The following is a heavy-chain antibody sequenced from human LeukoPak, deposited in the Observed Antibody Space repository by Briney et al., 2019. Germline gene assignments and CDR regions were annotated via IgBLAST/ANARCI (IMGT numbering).Heavy chain of an antibody. CDR3: AKDLRGERVVPTGGFDY. CDR1: GFTLSSYA. V-gene: IGHV3-23*01. CDR2: ISGSGGST. Sequence: SGGSLRLSCAASGFTLSSYAMSWVRQAPGKGLEWVSAISGSGGSTYYADSVKGRFTISRDNSKNTLYLQMNSLRAEDTAVYYCAKDLRGERVVPTGGFDYWGQGTLVTVSS. D-gene: IGHD2-15*01. J-gene: IGHJ4*02.